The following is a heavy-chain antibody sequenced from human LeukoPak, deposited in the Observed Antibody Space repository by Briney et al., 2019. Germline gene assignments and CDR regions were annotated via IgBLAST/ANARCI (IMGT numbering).Heavy chain of an antibody. J-gene: IGHJ4*02. CDR2: IHYSGST. CDR3: ARGEYNWNYDY. CDR1: GGSIRSYY. Sequence: SQTLSLTCTVSGGSIRSYYWSWIRQPPGEGLEWIGYIHYSGSTNYNPSLKSRVTISVDTSKNQFSLKLSSVTAADTAVYYCARGEYNWNYDYWGQGTLVTVSS. V-gene: IGHV4-59*01. D-gene: IGHD1-7*01.